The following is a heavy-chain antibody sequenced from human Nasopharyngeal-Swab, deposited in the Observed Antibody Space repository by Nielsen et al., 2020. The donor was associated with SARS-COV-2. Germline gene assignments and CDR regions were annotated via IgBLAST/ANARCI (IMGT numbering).Heavy chain of an antibody. Sequence: SETLSLTCTVSGGSVSSGSYYWSWIRQPPGKGLEWIGYLYYSGSTNYNPSLKSRVTISVDTSKNQFTLKLSSVTAADTAVYYCARVLKYDFWSGYYTGGDYYYMDVWGKGTTVTVSS. CDR2: LYYSGST. CDR1: GGSVSSGSYY. V-gene: IGHV4-61*01. D-gene: IGHD3-3*01. J-gene: IGHJ6*03. CDR3: ARVLKYDFWSGYYTGGDYYYMDV.